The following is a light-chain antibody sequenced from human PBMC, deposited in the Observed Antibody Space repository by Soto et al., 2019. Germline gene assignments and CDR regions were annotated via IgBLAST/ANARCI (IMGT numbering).Light chain of an antibody. V-gene: IGKV3-20*01. CDR2: GAS. Sequence: EFVLTQSPGTLSLSPGERATLSCRASQTVRNNYLAWYQQKPGQAPRLLIYGASSRATGIPDRFSGSGSGTDFTLTISRLEPEDFAVYYCQQYKLWWTFGQGTKVDIK. CDR3: QQYKLWWT. J-gene: IGKJ1*01. CDR1: QTVRNNY.